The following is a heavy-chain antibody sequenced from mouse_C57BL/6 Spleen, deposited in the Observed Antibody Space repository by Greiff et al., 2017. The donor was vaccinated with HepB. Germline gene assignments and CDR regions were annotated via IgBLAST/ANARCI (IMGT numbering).Heavy chain of an antibody. V-gene: IGHV1-81*01. Sequence: QVQLQQSGAELARPGASVKLSCKASGYTFTSYGISWVKQRTGQGLEWIGEIYPRSGNTYYNEKFKGKATLTADKSSSTAYMELRSLTSEDSAVYFCARSNYYGSSCGWFAYWGQGTLVTVSA. CDR1: GYTFTSYG. CDR3: ARSNYYGSSCGWFAY. CDR2: IYPRSGNT. J-gene: IGHJ3*01. D-gene: IGHD1-1*01.